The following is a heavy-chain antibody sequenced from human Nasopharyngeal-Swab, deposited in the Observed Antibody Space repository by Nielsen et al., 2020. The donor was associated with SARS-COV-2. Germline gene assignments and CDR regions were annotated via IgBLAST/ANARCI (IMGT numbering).Heavy chain of an antibody. CDR3: ARGLMEYGSGSYEGEEWFDP. CDR1: GYTFTGYY. CDR2: INPNSGGT. Sequence: ASVKVSCKASGYTFTGYYMHWVRQAPGQGLEWMGRINPNSGGTNYAQKFQGRVTMTRDTSISTAYMELSRLRSDDTAVYYCARGLMEYGSGSYEGEEWFDPWGQGTLVTVSS. D-gene: IGHD3-10*01. V-gene: IGHV1-2*06. J-gene: IGHJ5*02.